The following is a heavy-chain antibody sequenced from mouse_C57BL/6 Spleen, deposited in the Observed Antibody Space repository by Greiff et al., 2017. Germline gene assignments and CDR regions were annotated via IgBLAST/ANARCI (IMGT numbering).Heavy chain of an antibody. CDR3: AKNRGYYYGSSGDYAMDY. D-gene: IGHD1-1*01. V-gene: IGHV2-5*01. J-gene: IGHJ4*01. CDR2: IWRGGSP. CDR1: GFSLTSYG. Sequence: QVQLQQSGPGLVQPSQSLSITCTVSGFSLTSYGVHWVRQSPGKGLEWLGVIWRGGSPDYNAAFMSRLSITKDNSKSQVFFKMNSLQADDAAIYYCAKNRGYYYGSSGDYAMDYWGQGTSVTVSS.